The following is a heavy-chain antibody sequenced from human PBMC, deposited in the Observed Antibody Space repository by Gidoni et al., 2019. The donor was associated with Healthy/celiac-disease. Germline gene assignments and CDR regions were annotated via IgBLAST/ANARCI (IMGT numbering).Heavy chain of an antibody. CDR1: GFTFSSYA. D-gene: IGHD3-10*01. V-gene: IGHV3-23*01. Sequence: EVQLLESGGGLVQPGGSLRLSCAASGFTFSSYAMSWVRQATGKGLGWFSSVSGSGVSTYYADSGKGRFTIPRDNSKNTLYLQMNSLGAEDTAVYYCAKGGFGPVGGGYFDYWGQGTLVTVSS. J-gene: IGHJ4*02. CDR2: VSGSGVST. CDR3: AKGGFGPVGGGYFDY.